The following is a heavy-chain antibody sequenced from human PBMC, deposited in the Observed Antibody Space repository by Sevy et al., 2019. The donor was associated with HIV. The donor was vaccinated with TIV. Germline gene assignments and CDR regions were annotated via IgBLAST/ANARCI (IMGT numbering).Heavy chain of an antibody. CDR2: ISWNSGSI. Sequence: GGSLRLSCAASGFTFDDYAMHWVRQAPGKGLEWVSHISWNSGSIAYVDSVKGRFSISRDNAKNSLYLQMNSLKTEDTALYYCVKGMMLVPGTGRWFDPWGQGTLVTVSS. J-gene: IGHJ5*02. CDR1: GFTFDDYA. V-gene: IGHV3-9*01. D-gene: IGHD6-19*01. CDR3: VKGMMLVPGTGRWFDP.